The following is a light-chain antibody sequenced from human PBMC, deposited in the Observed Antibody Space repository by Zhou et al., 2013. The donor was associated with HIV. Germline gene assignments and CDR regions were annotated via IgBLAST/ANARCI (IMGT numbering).Light chain of an antibody. V-gene: IGKV3-20*01. CDR1: QSVSSSH. CDR3: QQYGDSPST. CDR2: DVS. J-gene: IGKJ2*01. Sequence: EIVMTQSPSTLSVSPGERVTLSCRASQSVSSSHLAWYAQKPGQAPRLIIYDVSSRATGIPDRFSGSGSGTDFTLTISRLEPEDFAVYYCQQYGDSPSTFGLGTKLEIK.